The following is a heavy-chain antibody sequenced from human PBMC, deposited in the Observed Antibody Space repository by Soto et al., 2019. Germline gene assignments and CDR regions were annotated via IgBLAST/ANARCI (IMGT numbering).Heavy chain of an antibody. D-gene: IGHD2-15*01. Sequence: QVQLVQSGAEVKKPGASVKVSCKASGYTFTSYAMHWVRQAPGQRLEWMGWINAGNGNTKYSQKFQGRVTITRDTSASTADMELSSLRSEDTAVYYCARSVVVVAATRKNYFDYWGQGTLVTVSS. V-gene: IGHV1-3*01. CDR3: ARSVVVVAATRKNYFDY. CDR1: GYTFTSYA. CDR2: INAGNGNT. J-gene: IGHJ4*02.